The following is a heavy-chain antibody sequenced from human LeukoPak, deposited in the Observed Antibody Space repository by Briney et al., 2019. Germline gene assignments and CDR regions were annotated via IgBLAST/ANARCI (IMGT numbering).Heavy chain of an antibody. CDR1: GFTSSNYS. V-gene: IGHV3-21*01. CDR2: ISSSSSYI. D-gene: IGHD3-3*01. CDR3: AREGSSYYDFWSDYGDAFDI. J-gene: IGHJ3*02. Sequence: GGSLRLSCAASGFTSSNYSMNWVRQAPGKGLEWVSSISSSSSYIYYADSVKGRFTISRDNAKNSLYLQMNSLRAEDTALYYCAREGSSYYDFWSDYGDAFDIWGQRTMVTVSS.